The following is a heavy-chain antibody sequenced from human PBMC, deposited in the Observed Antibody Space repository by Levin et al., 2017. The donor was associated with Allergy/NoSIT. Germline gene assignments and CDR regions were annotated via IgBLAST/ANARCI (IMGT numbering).Heavy chain of an antibody. Sequence: GGSLRLSCKAPGYTFSAYGISWVRQAPGQGLEWMGWISAYNRNTKYAQKFQDRVTMTTDTSTSTAYMELRSLRSDDTAVYYCAREYTSVNAAMVFGKDYYYGMDLWGQGTPVTVSS. CDR1: GYTFSAYG. CDR2: ISAYNRNT. V-gene: IGHV1-18*01. D-gene: IGHD5-18*01. CDR3: AREYTSVNAAMVFGKDYYYGMDL. J-gene: IGHJ6*02.